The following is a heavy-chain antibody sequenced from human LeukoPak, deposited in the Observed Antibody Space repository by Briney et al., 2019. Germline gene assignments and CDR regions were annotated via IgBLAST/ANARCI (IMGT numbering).Heavy chain of an antibody. Sequence: GGSLRLSCAAPGFSFSSFSINWVRQAPGKGPEWVSSISGNGMYIYYADAVKGRFTISRDNAKNSLYLQMNSLRAEDTAVYYCATYSSLNRREFQFWGQGTLLTVSS. CDR3: ATYSSLNRREFQF. V-gene: IGHV3-21*01. D-gene: IGHD3-22*01. CDR1: GFSFSSFS. J-gene: IGHJ1*01. CDR2: ISGNGMYI.